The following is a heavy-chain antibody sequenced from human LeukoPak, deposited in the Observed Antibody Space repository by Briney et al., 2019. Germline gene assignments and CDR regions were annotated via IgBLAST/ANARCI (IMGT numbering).Heavy chain of an antibody. CDR3: ARALEWLFTFDY. Sequence: ASVKVSCKASGYTFTSYYMHWVRQAPGQGLEWMGIINPSGGSTSYAQKFQGRVTITTDESTSTAYMELSSLRSEDTAVYYCARALEWLFTFDYCGQGTLVTVSS. D-gene: IGHD3-3*01. J-gene: IGHJ4*02. CDR2: INPSGGST. CDR1: GYTFTSYY. V-gene: IGHV1-46*01.